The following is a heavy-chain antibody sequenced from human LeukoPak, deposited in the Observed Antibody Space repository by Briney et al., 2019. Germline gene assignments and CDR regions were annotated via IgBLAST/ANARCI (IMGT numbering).Heavy chain of an antibody. J-gene: IGHJ3*02. V-gene: IGHV4-4*07. CDR3: ARVKSSGYYIDAFDI. Sequence: SETLSLTCTVSGGSISSYYWSWIRQPAGKGLEWIGRIYTSGSTNYNPSLKSRVTMSLDTSKNQFSLRLSSVTAADTAVYYCARVKSSGYYIDAFDIWGQGTMVTVSS. CDR2: IYTSGST. D-gene: IGHD3-22*01. CDR1: GGSISSYY.